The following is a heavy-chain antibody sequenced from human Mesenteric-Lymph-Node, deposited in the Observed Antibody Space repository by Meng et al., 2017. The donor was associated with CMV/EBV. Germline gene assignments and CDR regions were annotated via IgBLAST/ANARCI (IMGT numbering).Heavy chain of an antibody. Sequence: GESLKISCAASGFTVRSNYMSWVRQAPGKGLEWVSSISSSSSYIYYADSVKGRFTISRDNAKNSLYLQMNSLRADDTAVYYCARGDDYSNYWGQGTLVTVSS. V-gene: IGHV3-21*01. CDR3: ARGDDYSNY. CDR1: GFTVRSNY. J-gene: IGHJ4*02. D-gene: IGHD4-11*01. CDR2: ISSSSSYI.